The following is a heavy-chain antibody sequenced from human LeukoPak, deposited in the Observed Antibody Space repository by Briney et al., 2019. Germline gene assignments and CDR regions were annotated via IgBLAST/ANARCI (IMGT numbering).Heavy chain of an antibody. D-gene: IGHD4-17*01. Sequence: GGSLRLSCAASGFTFSSYAMHWVRQAPGKGLEWVAVISYDGSNKYYADSVKGRFTISRDNSKNTLYLQMNSLRAEDTAVYYCARPTTVTLSQPDYWGQGTLVTVSS. J-gene: IGHJ4*02. V-gene: IGHV3-30-3*01. CDR3: ARPTTVTLSQPDY. CDR1: GFTFSSYA. CDR2: ISYDGSNK.